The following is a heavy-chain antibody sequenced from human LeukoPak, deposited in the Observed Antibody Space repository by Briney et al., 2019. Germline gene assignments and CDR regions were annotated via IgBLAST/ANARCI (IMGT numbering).Heavy chain of an antibody. D-gene: IGHD3-3*01. CDR1: GYTFTGYY. CDR3: ARIGYDFWSGYYYYGMDV. J-gene: IGHJ6*02. Sequence: ASVKVSCKASGYTFTGYYMHWVRQAPGQGLEWMGWINPNSGGTNYAQKFQGRVTMTRDTSISTAYMELSRLRSDDTAVYCCARIGYDFWSGYYYYGMDVWGQGTTVTVSS. V-gene: IGHV1-2*02. CDR2: INPNSGGT.